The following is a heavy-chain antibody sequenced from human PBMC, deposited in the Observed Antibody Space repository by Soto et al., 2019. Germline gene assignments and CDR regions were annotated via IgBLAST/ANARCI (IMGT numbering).Heavy chain of an antibody. Sequence: GESLKISCKGSGYSFTSYWISWVRQMPGKGLEWMGRIDPSDSYTNYSPSFQGHVTISADKSISTAYLQWSSLKASDTAMYYCASSGGVVPAATTDYYYGMDVWGQGTTVTAP. J-gene: IGHJ6*02. CDR1: GYSFTSYW. CDR3: ASSGGVVPAATTDYYYGMDV. D-gene: IGHD2-2*01. CDR2: IDPSDSYT. V-gene: IGHV5-10-1*01.